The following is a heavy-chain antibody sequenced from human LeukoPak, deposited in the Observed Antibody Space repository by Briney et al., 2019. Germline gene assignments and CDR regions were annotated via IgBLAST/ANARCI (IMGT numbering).Heavy chain of an antibody. CDR3: AREPISSYGDNYYYYYYMDV. Sequence: GGSLRLSCAASGFTFSDYYMSWIRQAPGKGLEWVSYISSSGSTIYYADSVKGRFPISRDNAKNSLYLQMNSLRAEDTAVYYCAREPISSYGDNYYYYYYMDVWGKGTTVTVSS. J-gene: IGHJ6*03. V-gene: IGHV3-11*04. D-gene: IGHD4-17*01. CDR2: ISSSGSTI. CDR1: GFTFSDYY.